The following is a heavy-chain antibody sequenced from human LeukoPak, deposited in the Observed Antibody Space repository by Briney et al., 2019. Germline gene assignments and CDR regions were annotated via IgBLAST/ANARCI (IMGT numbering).Heavy chain of an antibody. Sequence: GGSLRLSCSASGFTVSSNYMSRVRQAPGKGLEWVSVIYSGGSTYYADSVKGRFTISRDNSKNTLYLQMNSLRAEDTAVYYCAREGGYSYHFDYWGQGTLVTVSS. V-gene: IGHV3-53*01. CDR1: GFTVSSNY. J-gene: IGHJ4*02. CDR2: IYSGGST. CDR3: AREGGYSYHFDY. D-gene: IGHD5-18*01.